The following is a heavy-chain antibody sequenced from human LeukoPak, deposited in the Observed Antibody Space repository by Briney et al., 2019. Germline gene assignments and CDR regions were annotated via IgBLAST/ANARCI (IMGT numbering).Heavy chain of an antibody. CDR3: ARGLGYSYGTGADY. V-gene: IGHV4-59*01. CDR1: GGSISSYY. CDR2: IYYSGST. D-gene: IGHD5-18*01. Sequence: PSETLSLTCTVSGGSISSYYWSWIRQPPGKGREGSGYIYYSGSTNYNPSLKSRVTISVDTSKNQFSLKLSSVTAADTAVYYCARGLGYSYGTGADYWGQGTLVTVSS. J-gene: IGHJ4*02.